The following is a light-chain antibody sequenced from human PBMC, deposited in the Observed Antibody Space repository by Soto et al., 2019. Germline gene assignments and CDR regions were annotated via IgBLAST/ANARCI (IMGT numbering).Light chain of an antibody. CDR1: SSNIGAGFD. Sequence: QSVLTQPPSVSGAPGQRVTISCTGSSSNIGAGFDVHWYQQLPGTTPKLLINGHTNGPSGVPERFSGSKSGTSASLTITGLQAEDEADYYCQSYDSSLLGSVIFGGGTKLTVL. CDR2: GHT. CDR3: QSYDSSLLGSVI. V-gene: IGLV1-40*01. J-gene: IGLJ2*01.